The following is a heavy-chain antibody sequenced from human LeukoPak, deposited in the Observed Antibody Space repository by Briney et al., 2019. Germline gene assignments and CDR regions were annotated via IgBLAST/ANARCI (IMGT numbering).Heavy chain of an antibody. J-gene: IGHJ4*02. Sequence: GGSLRLSCAASGFTFSNAWMSGVRQAPGRGLEWVGRIKGKTDGGTTDYAAPVKGRFTISRDDSKNTLYLQMNSLKTEDTAVYYCTPGGYDFYYWGQGTLVTVSS. CDR1: GFTFSNAW. CDR2: IKGKTDGGTT. D-gene: IGHD5-12*01. V-gene: IGHV3-15*01. CDR3: TPGGYDFYY.